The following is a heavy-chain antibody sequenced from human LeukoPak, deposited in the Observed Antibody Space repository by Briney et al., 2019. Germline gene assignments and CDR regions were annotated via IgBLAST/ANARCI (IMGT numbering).Heavy chain of an antibody. CDR1: GGSISSGTYY. V-gene: IGHV4-39*01. D-gene: IGHD4-17*01. CDR3: ATHTVPGSRNNWFDP. CDR2: IYYTGSS. J-gene: IGHJ5*02. Sequence: SETLSLTCTVSGGSISSGTYYWGWIRQPPGKGLQWIGSIYYTGSSYYNPSLKSRVTISVDTSKNQFSLKLTSVTAADTALYYCATHTVPGSRNNWFDPWGQGTLVTVS.